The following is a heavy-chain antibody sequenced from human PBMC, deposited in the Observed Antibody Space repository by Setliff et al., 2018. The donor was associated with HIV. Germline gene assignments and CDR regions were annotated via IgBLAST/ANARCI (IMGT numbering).Heavy chain of an antibody. CDR3: ARGPQLQRRVNDTFDV. CDR1: GGSISSSSYY. Sequence: KTSETLFLTCTVSGGSISSSSYYWGWIRQPPGKGLEWIGSFYYSGNTYYNPSLKSRVTISVDASRNQFSLKLSSVTAADTAVYYCARGPQLQRRVNDTFDVWGQGTMVTVSS. V-gene: IGHV4-39*07. D-gene: IGHD1-1*01. J-gene: IGHJ3*01. CDR2: FYYSGNT.